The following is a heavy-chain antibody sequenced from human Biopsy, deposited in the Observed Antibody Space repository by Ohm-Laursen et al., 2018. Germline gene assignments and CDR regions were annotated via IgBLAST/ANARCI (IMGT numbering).Heavy chain of an antibody. J-gene: IGHJ5*02. CDR2: IYNTETT. Sequence: GTLSLTCSVSGGSISSSTTYYWAWLRQPPGKGLEWIGSIYNTETTFYNPSIKSRVTISVDTSTNQFSLKVSSVTAADTALYFCARHPTGFWFDPWGHGTLVTVSS. CDR3: ARHPTGFWFDP. V-gene: IGHV4-39*01. CDR1: GGSISSSTTYY.